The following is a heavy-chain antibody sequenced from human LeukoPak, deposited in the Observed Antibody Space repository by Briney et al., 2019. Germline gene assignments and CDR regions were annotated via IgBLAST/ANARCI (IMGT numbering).Heavy chain of an antibody. D-gene: IGHD3-10*01. CDR1: GGSISSYY. J-gene: IGHJ5*02. V-gene: IGHV4-59*01. CDR2: IYYSGST. CDR3: ARVQYYGSGSYASWFDP. Sequence: SETLSLTCTVSGGSISSYYWSWIRQPPGKGLEWIGYIYYSGSTNYNPSLKSRVTISVDTSKNQFSLKLSSVTAADTAVYYCARVQYYGSGSYASWFDPWGQGTLVTVSS.